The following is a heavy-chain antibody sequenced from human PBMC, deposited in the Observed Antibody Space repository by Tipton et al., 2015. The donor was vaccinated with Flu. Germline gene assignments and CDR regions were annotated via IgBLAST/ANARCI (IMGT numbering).Heavy chain of an antibody. D-gene: IGHD5-12*01. CDR3: ARGSGYANPHLDY. CDR1: GGSISSSSYY. Sequence: TLSLTCTVSGGSISSSSYYWGWIRQPPGKGLEWIGSIYSSGSTYYNPSLKSRVTISVDTSKNQFSLKVSSLTAADTAVYYCARGSGYANPHLDYWGQGTLVTVSS. V-gene: IGHV4-39*01. J-gene: IGHJ4*02. CDR2: IYSSGST.